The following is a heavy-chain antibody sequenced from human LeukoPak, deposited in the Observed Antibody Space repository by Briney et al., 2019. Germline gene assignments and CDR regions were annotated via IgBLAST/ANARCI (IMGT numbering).Heavy chain of an antibody. Sequence: ASVTVSCQPSGYTFTRYYMHWVRQAPGQGLEGVGWINPNSGGTNYAQKFQGWVTMTRDTSISTAYMELGRLRSDDTDVYYCARDRLWFGELSGMDVWGQGTTVTVSS. CDR2: INPNSGGT. D-gene: IGHD3-10*01. J-gene: IGHJ6*02. CDR3: ARDRLWFGELSGMDV. V-gene: IGHV1-2*04. CDR1: GYTFTRYY.